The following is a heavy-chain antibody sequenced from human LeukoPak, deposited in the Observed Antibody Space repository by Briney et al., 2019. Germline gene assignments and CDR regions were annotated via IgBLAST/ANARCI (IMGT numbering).Heavy chain of an antibody. CDR1: GGSISSRSYY. J-gene: IGHJ3*02. D-gene: IGHD1-26*01. V-gene: IGHV4-39*01. CDR2: LYYSGST. Sequence: SETLSLTCTVSGGSISSRSYYWGWIRQPPGKGPEWIGSLYYSGSTYYNPSLKSRVSISVDTSKKQFSLKLSSVTAADTAVYYCARWEESDGFDIWGQGTMVTVSS. CDR3: ARWEESDGFDI.